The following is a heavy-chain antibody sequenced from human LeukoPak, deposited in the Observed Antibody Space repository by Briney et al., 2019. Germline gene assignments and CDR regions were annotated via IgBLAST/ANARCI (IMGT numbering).Heavy chain of an antibody. D-gene: IGHD1-14*01. CDR1: GGTVTSSTYF. V-gene: IGHV4-39*07. CDR3: ARDGFYYHYYMDV. J-gene: IGHJ6*03. Sequence: SETLSLTCTLSGGTVTSSTYFWGWIRQPPGKGLEWIGSISYSGATYYNPSLKSRVSMSVRTSKNQFSLKLSSVTAADTAVYYCARDGFYYHYYMDVWGEGTTVTVSS. CDR2: ISYSGAT.